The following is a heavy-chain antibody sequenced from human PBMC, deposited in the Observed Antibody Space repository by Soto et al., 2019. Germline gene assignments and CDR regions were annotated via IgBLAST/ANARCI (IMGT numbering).Heavy chain of an antibody. D-gene: IGHD6-13*01. V-gene: IGHV3-48*01. CDR2: ISSSSSTI. CDR3: ARDRGSSNYMDV. J-gene: IGHJ6*03. Sequence: GGSLRLSCAASGFTFSSYSMNWVRQAPGKGLEWVSYISSSSSTIYYADSVKGRFTISRDNAKNSLYLQMNSLRAEDTAVYYCARDRGSSNYMDVWGKGTTVTVSS. CDR1: GFTFSSYS.